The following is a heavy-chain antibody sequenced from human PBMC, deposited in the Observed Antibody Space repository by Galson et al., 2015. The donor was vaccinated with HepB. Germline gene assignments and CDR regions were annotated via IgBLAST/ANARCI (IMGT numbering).Heavy chain of an antibody. CDR3: ARDRERSGSGTDY. D-gene: IGHD3-3*01. CDR1: GFTFSDHY. J-gene: IGHJ4*02. CDR2: ISTSSSYT. Sequence: SLRLSCAASGFTFSDHYMSWIRQAPGKGLEWVSYISTSSSYTNYADSVRGRFTISRDNAKNSLYLQMNSLRAEDTAVYYCARDRERSGSGTDYWGQGTLVTVSS. V-gene: IGHV3-11*06.